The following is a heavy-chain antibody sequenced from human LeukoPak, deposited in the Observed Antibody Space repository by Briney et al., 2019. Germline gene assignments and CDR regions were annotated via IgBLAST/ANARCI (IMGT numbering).Heavy chain of an antibody. V-gene: IGHV4-31*03. D-gene: IGHD5-18*01. Sequence: PSQTLSLICTVSGGSISSDIYNWTWIRQHPGKGLEWIGYIDYSGSTYYNPSLKSRVTISIDTSKNQFSLKLSSVTAADTTIYYCARVALTRYSYDVLWGLGTLVTVSS. CDR1: GGSISSDIYN. CDR3: ARVALTRYSYDVL. CDR2: IDYSGST. J-gene: IGHJ4*02.